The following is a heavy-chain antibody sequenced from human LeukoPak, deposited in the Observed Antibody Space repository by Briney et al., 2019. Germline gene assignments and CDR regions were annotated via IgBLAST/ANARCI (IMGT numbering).Heavy chain of an antibody. Sequence: PGGSLRLSCAASGFTFSNAWMSWVRQAPGKGLEWVDRIKSKTDGGTTDYAAPVKGRFTISRDDSKNTLYLQMNSLKTEDTAVYYCTTRVGRAFDIWGQGTMVTVSS. J-gene: IGHJ3*02. D-gene: IGHD1-26*01. V-gene: IGHV3-15*01. CDR1: GFTFSNAW. CDR2: IKSKTDGGTT. CDR3: TTRVGRAFDI.